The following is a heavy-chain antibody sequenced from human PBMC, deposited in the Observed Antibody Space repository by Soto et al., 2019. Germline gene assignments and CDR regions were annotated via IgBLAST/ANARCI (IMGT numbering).Heavy chain of an antibody. J-gene: IGHJ3*02. D-gene: IGHD5-18*01. CDR3: ARQGYSYALAAFDI. Sequence: GESLKISCRGSGYSFTSYWIGWVRQMPGKGLERMGIIYPGDSDTRYSPSFQGQVTISADKSISTAYLQWSSLKASDTAMYYCARQGYSYALAAFDIWGQGTMVAVSS. V-gene: IGHV5-51*01. CDR1: GYSFTSYW. CDR2: IYPGDSDT.